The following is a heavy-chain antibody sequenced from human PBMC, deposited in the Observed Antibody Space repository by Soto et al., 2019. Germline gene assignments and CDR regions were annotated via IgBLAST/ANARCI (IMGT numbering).Heavy chain of an antibody. CDR3: ARGVQLVPDAFDI. Sequence: SVKVSCKASGGTFSSYAISWVRQAPGQGLEWMGGITPIFGTANYAQKFQGRVTITADESTSTAYMELSSLRSEDTAVYYCARGVQLVPDAFDIWGQGTMVTVSS. V-gene: IGHV1-69*13. J-gene: IGHJ3*02. D-gene: IGHD1-1*01. CDR1: GGTFSSYA. CDR2: ITPIFGTA.